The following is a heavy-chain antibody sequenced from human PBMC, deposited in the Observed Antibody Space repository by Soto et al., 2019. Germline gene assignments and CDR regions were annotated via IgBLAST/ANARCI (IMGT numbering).Heavy chain of an antibody. CDR2: TTGSGGST. Sequence: EVQMLESGGGLVQPGGSLRLACAASGFTFSSYTMSWVRQAPGKGLEWVSGTTGSGGSTYYADSVKGRFTMSRDNSKNTLYLQMNSLRTEDTAVYYCAKPSDYVWGSYSEWGQGTLVTVSS. V-gene: IGHV3-23*01. CDR1: GFTFSSYT. J-gene: IGHJ4*02. D-gene: IGHD3-16*01. CDR3: AKPSDYVWGSYSE.